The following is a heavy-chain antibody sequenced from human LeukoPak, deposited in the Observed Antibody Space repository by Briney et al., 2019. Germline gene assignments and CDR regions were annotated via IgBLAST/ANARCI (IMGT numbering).Heavy chain of an antibody. CDR1: GGSISSYY. V-gene: IGHV4-59*01. CDR3: ARGGYSYGRPFDY. CDR2: IYYSGST. D-gene: IGHD5-18*01. Sequence: SETLSLTCTVSGGSISSYYWSWIRQPPGKGLEWIGYIYYSGSTNYNPSLKSRVTISVDTSKNQFSLKLSSVTAADTAVYYCARGGYSYGRPFDYWGQGTLVTVSS. J-gene: IGHJ4*02.